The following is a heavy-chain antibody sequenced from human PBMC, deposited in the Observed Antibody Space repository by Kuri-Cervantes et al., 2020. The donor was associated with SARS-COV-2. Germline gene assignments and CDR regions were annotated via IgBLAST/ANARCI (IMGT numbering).Heavy chain of an antibody. V-gene: IGHV3-48*03. D-gene: IGHD5-18*01. Sequence: GSLRLSCAASGFSFSSYEMTWVRQAPGKGLEWISHINNLGSTIYYAESVKGRFTIARDNAKNSLYLQMSSLRVEDTAIYYCARDPVDTAKYYYYGMDVWGQGTTVTVSS. J-gene: IGHJ6*02. CDR2: INNLGSTI. CDR1: GFSFSSYE. CDR3: ARDPVDTAKYYYYGMDV.